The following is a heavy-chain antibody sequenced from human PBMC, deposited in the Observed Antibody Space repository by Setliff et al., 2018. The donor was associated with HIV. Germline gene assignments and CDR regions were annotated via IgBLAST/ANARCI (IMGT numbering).Heavy chain of an antibody. J-gene: IGHJ4*02. V-gene: IGHV4-61*05. CDR1: GDSISRSRYY. Sequence: PSQTLSLTCVVSGDSISRSRYYWGWIRQPPGKGLEWIGYVWDNGTTKYNPSLESRVPISLHTSKNQFSLKLSSGTAADRAVYYCATYGGGEGGRGYWGQGTLVTAPQ. CDR2: VWDNGTT. D-gene: IGHD1-26*01. CDR3: ATYGGGEGGRGY.